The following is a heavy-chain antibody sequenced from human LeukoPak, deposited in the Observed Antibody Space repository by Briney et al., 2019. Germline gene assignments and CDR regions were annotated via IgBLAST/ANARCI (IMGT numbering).Heavy chain of an antibody. J-gene: IGHJ4*02. CDR1: GLTFSSYS. CDR3: ATEVTATSPFDY. CDR2: ISSSSSTI. D-gene: IGHD5-24*01. V-gene: IGHV3-48*04. Sequence: GGSLRLSCAVSGLTFSSYSMNWVRQAPGKGLEWVSYISSSSSTIYYADSVKGRFTISRDNAKNSLYLQMNSLRAEDTAVYYCATEVTATSPFDYWGQGTLVTVYS.